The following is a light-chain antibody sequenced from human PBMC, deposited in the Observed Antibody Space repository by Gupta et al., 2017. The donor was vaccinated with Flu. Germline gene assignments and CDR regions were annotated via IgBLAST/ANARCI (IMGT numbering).Light chain of an antibody. CDR3: FSYAGSNNLV. CDR1: SSDVGGYNY. V-gene: IGLV2-8*01. J-gene: IGLJ2*01. CDR2: EVS. Sequence: SSDVGGYNYVSWYQQHPGKAPKLMIYEVSGRPSGVPDRFSGSKSGNTAFLTVSGLQAEDEADYYCFSYAGSNNLVFGGGTKLTVL.